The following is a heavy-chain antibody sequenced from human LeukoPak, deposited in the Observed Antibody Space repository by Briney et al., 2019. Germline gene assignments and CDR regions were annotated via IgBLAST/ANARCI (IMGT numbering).Heavy chain of an antibody. J-gene: IGHJ6*02. D-gene: IGHD6-13*01. CDR3: STCSFMVV. CDR2: MNRDGSEK. V-gene: IGHV3-7*02. Sequence: GGSLRLSCTASGLIFSKYCMSWVRQAPGKGLEWVAYMNRDGSEKYYVDSVKGRFTISRDNAKNSLYLQMNSLRAEDTGVYYCSTCSFMVVWGQGTTVIVSS. CDR1: GLIFSKYC.